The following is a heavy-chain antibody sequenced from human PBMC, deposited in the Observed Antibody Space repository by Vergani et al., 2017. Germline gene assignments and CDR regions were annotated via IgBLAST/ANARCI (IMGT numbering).Heavy chain of an antibody. D-gene: IGHD6-13*01. Sequence: EVQLVESGGGLVQPGGSLRLSCAASGFTFSSYWMSWVRQAPGKGLEWVANIKQDGSEKYYVDSVKGRFTISRDNAKNSLYLQMNSLRAEDTAVYYCARGPPSSSWYAALAFDIWGQGTMVTVSS. J-gene: IGHJ3*02. CDR3: ARGPPSSSWYAALAFDI. CDR2: IKQDGSEK. V-gene: IGHV3-7*01. CDR1: GFTFSSYW.